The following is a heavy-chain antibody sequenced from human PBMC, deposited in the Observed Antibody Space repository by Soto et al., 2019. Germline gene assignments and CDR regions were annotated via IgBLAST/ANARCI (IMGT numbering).Heavy chain of an antibody. Sequence: EVQLLESGGGLVQPGGSLRLSCAASGFTFTTKARAWVARAPGKGLEWVPDISGSGGITYYADSVKGRFTISRDNSKNTLYLQMNSLRAEDTAVYYCAKSAMVRGGGWFDPWGQGTLVTVSS. V-gene: IGHV3-23*01. CDR3: AKSAMVRGGGWFDP. J-gene: IGHJ5*02. D-gene: IGHD3-10*01. CDR1: GFTFTTKA. CDR2: ISGSGGIT.